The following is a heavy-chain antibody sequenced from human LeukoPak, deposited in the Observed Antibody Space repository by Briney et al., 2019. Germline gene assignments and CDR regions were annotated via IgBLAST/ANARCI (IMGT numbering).Heavy chain of an antibody. J-gene: IGHJ2*01. CDR1: GGTITRDY. D-gene: IGHD3-3*01. CDR2: SYHTGTT. Sequence: KPSETLSLTCTVSGGTITRDYRNWIRQPPGKGPEWVGSSYHTGTTKYSTSLKSRVSISVDTSKSQFSLRLSSATAADTAVYYCARGSGYYIRDSHYWYFDLWGRGILVTVSS. CDR3: ARGSGYYIRDSHYWYFDL. V-gene: IGHV4-59*01.